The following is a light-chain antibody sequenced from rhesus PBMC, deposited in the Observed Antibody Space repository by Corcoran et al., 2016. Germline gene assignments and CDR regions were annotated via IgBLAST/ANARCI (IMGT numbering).Light chain of an antibody. V-gene: IGKV2S8*01. CDR3: GQGTNVPYS. J-gene: IGKJ2*01. Sequence: DVVMTQSPLSLPVTPGQPASISCRSSQSLVHSDGKTYLNWLHQKPGQPQSPLIYQVSTRASGVPDRFSGSGAGTDFTLKVSRVEGEDVGVYYCGQGTNVPYSFGQGTKVEIK. CDR2: QVS. CDR1: QSLVHSDGKTY.